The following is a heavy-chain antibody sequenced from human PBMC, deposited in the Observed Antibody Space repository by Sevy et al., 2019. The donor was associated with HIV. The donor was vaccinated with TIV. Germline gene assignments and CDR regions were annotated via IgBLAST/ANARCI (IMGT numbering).Heavy chain of an antibody. CDR1: GFTFSSYA. CDR3: AKGVTAYCGGDCYGDY. J-gene: IGHJ4*02. Sequence: GESLKISCAASGFTFSSYAMSWVRQAPGKGLEWVSAISGSGGSTYYADSVKGRFTISRDNSKNTLYLQMNSLRAEDTAVYYCAKGVTAYCGGDCYGDYWGQGTLVTVSS. CDR2: ISGSGGST. D-gene: IGHD2-21*01. V-gene: IGHV3-23*01.